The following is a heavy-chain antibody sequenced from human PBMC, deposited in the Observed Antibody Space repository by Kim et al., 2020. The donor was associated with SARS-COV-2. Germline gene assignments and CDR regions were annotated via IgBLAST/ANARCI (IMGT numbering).Heavy chain of an antibody. J-gene: IGHJ6*02. CDR3: ARGGVTDYYDKHFPDV. D-gene: IGHD3-22*01. Sequence: ASVKVSCKASGYTFTSYGISWVRQAPGQGLEWMGWISAYNGNTNYAQKLQGRVTMTTDTSTSTAYMELRSLRSDDTAVYYCARGGVTDYYDKHFPDVWGQGTTVTVSS. V-gene: IGHV1-18*01. CDR2: ISAYNGNT. CDR1: GYTFTSYG.